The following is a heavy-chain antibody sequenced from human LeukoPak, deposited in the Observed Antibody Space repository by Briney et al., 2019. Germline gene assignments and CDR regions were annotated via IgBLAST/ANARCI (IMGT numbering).Heavy chain of an antibody. V-gene: IGHV3-30*02. J-gene: IGHJ4*02. Sequence: GGSLRLSCAASGFTFSSYGMHWVRQAPGKGLEGVAFIRYDGSNKYYADSVKGRFTISRDNSKNTLYLQMNSLRAEDTAVYYCAKDLSLRTYDILTGCLDYWGQGTLVTVSS. CDR2: IRYDGSNK. CDR1: GFTFSSYG. D-gene: IGHD3-9*01. CDR3: AKDLSLRTYDILTGCLDY.